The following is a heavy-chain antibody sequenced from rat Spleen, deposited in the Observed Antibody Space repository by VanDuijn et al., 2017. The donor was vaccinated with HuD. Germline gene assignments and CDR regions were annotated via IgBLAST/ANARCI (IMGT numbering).Heavy chain of an antibody. CDR1: GFTFSDYA. Sequence: EVQLVESGGGLVQPGNSLKLSCAASGFTFSDYAMAWVRQAPTKGLEWVASISNGGGNTYYRDSVKGRFTISRDNAKSTLYLQMDSLRSEDTATYYCARPDYSRFDYWGQGVMVTVSS. CDR3: ARPDYSRFDY. CDR2: ISNGGGNT. J-gene: IGHJ2*01. V-gene: IGHV5S23*01. D-gene: IGHD1-2*01.